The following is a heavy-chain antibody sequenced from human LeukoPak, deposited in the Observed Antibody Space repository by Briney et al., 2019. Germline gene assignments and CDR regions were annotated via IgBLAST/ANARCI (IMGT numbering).Heavy chain of an antibody. J-gene: IGHJ4*02. CDR3: AKGSSGYIYGDY. D-gene: IGHD5-18*01. V-gene: IGHV3-23*01. CDR1: GFTFINYA. CDR2: ISGGSDGT. Sequence: GGSLRLSCAASGFTFINYAMSWVRQAPGMGLEWVSGISGGSDGTYYADSVKGRFTISRDNSKNTLYLQMNSLRAEDTAIYYCAKGSSGYIYGDYWGQGTVVTVSS.